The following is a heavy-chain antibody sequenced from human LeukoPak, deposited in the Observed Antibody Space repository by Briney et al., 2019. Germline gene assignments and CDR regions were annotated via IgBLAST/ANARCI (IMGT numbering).Heavy chain of an antibody. Sequence: ASVKVSYKASGYTFTGYYMNWVRQAPGQGLEWLGRINPNTGGTNYAQDFQGRVTMTRDTSISTAYMELSRLRSDDTAVYYCARVGDGLNDAFDIWGQGTMVTVSS. D-gene: IGHD5-24*01. V-gene: IGHV1-2*06. CDR2: INPNTGGT. CDR1: GYTFTGYY. J-gene: IGHJ3*02. CDR3: ARVGDGLNDAFDI.